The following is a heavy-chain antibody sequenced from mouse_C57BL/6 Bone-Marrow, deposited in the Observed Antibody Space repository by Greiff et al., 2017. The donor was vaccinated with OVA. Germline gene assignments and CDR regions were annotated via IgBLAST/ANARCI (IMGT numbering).Heavy chain of an antibody. CDR2: ISYDGSN. CDR1: GYSITSGYY. Sequence: DVKLVESGPGLVKPSQSLSLTCSVTGYSITSGYYWNWIRQFPGNKLEWMGYISYDGSNNYNPSLKNRISITRDTSKNQFFLKLNSVTTEDTATYYCAREGGWFAYWGQGTLVTVSA. CDR3: AREGGWFAY. V-gene: IGHV3-6*01. J-gene: IGHJ3*01.